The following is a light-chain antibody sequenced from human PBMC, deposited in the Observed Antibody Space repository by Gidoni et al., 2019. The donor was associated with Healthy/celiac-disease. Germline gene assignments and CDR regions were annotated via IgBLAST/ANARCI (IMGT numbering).Light chain of an antibody. V-gene: IGKV3-11*01. Sequence: PGERATLYCRASQSVSSYLDWYQQKTGQAPRLLIYDASNRATGIPSRFIGSGSGTDFTLTLSRLDPEDFAVYYCQQRSYWPLTFGGXTKVEIK. CDR1: QSVSSY. CDR3: QQRSYWPLT. J-gene: IGKJ4*01. CDR2: DAS.